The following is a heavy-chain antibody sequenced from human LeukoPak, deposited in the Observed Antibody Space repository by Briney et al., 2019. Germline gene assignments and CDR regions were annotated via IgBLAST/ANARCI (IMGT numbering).Heavy chain of an antibody. V-gene: IGHV3-30-3*01. D-gene: IGHD3-3*01. CDR1: GFTFASYA. Sequence: GGSLRLSCVTSGFTFASYAMHWVRQAPGKGLKWMAGISYDGYDKYHANSVKGRFTISRDNPKNTLYLQMNSLGTDDTAVYYCARGNDYYTTYWGQGILVTVSS. J-gene: IGHJ4*02. CDR3: ARGNDYYTTY. CDR2: ISYDGYDK.